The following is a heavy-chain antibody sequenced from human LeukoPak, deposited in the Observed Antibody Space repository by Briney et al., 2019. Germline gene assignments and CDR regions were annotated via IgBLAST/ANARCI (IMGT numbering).Heavy chain of an antibody. CDR2: INHSGST. CDR3: TRGKPETVFDS. V-gene: IGHV4-34*01. Sequence: PSETLFLTCSVYGGSFSGYCWSWIRQPPGKGLEWIGEINHSGSTNYNPSLKTRVTISLDRSKDQFSLKLTSVTAADTAVYYCTRGKPETVFDSWGRGTLVTVSS. CDR1: GGSFSGYC. J-gene: IGHJ4*01.